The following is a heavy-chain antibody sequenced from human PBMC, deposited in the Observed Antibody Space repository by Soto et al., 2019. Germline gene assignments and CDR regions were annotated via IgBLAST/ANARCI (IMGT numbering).Heavy chain of an antibody. Sequence: PGGFLRLSCAASGVTFISYAMSWVRQAPGKGLEWVSAISGSGGSTYYADSVKGRFTISRDNSKNTLYLQMNSLRAEDTAVYYCAKGPGSYYGLNWFDPWGQGTLVTVSS. V-gene: IGHV3-23*01. CDR1: GVTFISYA. D-gene: IGHD3-10*01. CDR2: ISGSGGST. CDR3: AKGPGSYYGLNWFDP. J-gene: IGHJ5*02.